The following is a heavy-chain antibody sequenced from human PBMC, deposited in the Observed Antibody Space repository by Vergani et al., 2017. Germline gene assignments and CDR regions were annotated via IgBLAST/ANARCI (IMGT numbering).Heavy chain of an antibody. V-gene: IGHV3-30*02. D-gene: IGHD1-26*01. J-gene: IGHJ3*01. Sequence: QVQLVESGGGVVQPGRSLRLSCAASGFTFSSYGMDWVRQTPGKGLEWLTFIRHDGSNIYYADSVRGRFTISRDNSKNTVSLQMNSLRTEDTALYYCAKESSRWEKGGFDFWGQGTMVTVSS. CDR1: GFTFSSYG. CDR3: AKESSRWEKGGFDF. CDR2: IRHDGSNI.